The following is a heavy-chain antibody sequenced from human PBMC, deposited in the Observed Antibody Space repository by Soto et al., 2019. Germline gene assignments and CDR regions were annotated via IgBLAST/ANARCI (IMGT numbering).Heavy chain of an antibody. CDR3: ANLARAAGTGDY. D-gene: IGHD6-13*01. V-gene: IGHV3-30*18. J-gene: IGHJ4*02. CDR2: ISYDGSNK. Sequence: QVQLVESGGGVVQPGRSLRLSCAASGFTFSSYGMHWVRQAPGKGLEWVAVISYDGSNKYYTDSVKGRFTISRDNSKNTLYLQMNSLRAEDTAVYYCANLARAAGTGDYWGQGTLVTVSS. CDR1: GFTFSSYG.